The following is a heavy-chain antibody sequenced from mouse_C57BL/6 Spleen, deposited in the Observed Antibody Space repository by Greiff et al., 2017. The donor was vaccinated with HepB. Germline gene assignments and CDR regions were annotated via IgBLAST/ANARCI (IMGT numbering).Heavy chain of an antibody. CDR1: GFSFNTYA. D-gene: IGHD2-5*01. J-gene: IGHJ2*01. CDR3: VRRAYYSNYFDY. CDR2: IRSKSNNYAT. Sequence: EVQLVESGGGLVQPKGSLKLSCAASGFSFNTYAMNWVRQAPGKGLEWVARIRSKSNNYATYYADSVKDRFTISRDDSESMLYLQMNNLKTEDTAKYYCVRRAYYSNYFDYWGQGTTLTVSS. V-gene: IGHV10-1*01.